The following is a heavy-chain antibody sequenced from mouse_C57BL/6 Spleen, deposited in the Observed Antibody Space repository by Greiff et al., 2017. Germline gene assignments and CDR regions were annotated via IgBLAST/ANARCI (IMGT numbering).Heavy chain of an antibody. CDR2: IRSKSSNNAT. CDR1: GFTFNTYA. CDR3: VRDSSGYGFAY. D-gene: IGHD3-2*02. Sequence: EVKVVESGGGLVPPKGSLKLSCDASGFTFNTYAMHWVRQAPGKGLEWVARIRSKSSNNATYYADSVKDRFTISRDDSQSMLYLQMNNLKTEDTAMYYCVRDSSGYGFAYWGQGTLVTVSA. V-gene: IGHV10-3*01. J-gene: IGHJ3*01.